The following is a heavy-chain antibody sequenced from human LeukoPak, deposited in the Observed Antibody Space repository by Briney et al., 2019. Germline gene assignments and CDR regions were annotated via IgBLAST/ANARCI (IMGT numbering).Heavy chain of an antibody. V-gene: IGHV3-53*01. Sequence: PGGSLRLSCAASGFTVSSNYMSWVRQAPGKGLEWVSVIYSGGSTYYADSVKGRFTVSRDDSKNTLCLQMNSLRAEDTAVYYCAKDGGLWVSAHWGDSWGRGTLVTVSS. CDR2: IYSGGST. D-gene: IGHD7-27*01. CDR3: AKDGGLWVSAHWGDS. J-gene: IGHJ4*02. CDR1: GFTVSSNY.